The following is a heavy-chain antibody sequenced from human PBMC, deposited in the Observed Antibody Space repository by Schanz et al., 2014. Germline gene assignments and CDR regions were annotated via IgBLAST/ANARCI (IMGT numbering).Heavy chain of an antibody. V-gene: IGHV1-69*08. J-gene: IGHJ4*02. CDR3: ARDQSPYTNSSDVRYFDF. D-gene: IGHD6-6*01. CDR1: GGTFSSYT. CDR2: IIPVLNIA. Sequence: QLQLVQSGAEVKKPGSSVKVSCKLSGGTFSSYTISWMRQAPGQGLEWMGKIIPVLNIATYAQRFQGRVSITADTSTNTAYMDLRSLRSDDTAVYYCARDQSPYTNSSDVRYFDFWGQGTLVTVSS.